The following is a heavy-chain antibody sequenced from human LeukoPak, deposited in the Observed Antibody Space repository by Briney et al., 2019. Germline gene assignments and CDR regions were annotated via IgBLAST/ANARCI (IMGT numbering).Heavy chain of an antibody. J-gene: IGHJ4*02. Sequence: SKTLSLTCTVSGGSISSHYWSWIRQPPGKGLEWIGYIYYSGSTNYNPSLKSRVTISVDTSKNQFSLKLSSVTAADTAVYYCAREGIGYSSSWPYFDYWGQGTLVTVSS. CDR2: IYYSGST. V-gene: IGHV4-59*11. D-gene: IGHD6-13*01. CDR3: AREGIGYSSSWPYFDY. CDR1: GGSISSHY.